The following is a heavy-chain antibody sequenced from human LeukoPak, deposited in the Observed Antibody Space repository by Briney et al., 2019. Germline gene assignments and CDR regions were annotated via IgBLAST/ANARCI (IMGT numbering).Heavy chain of an antibody. CDR3: AKARDSANYYFDS. J-gene: IGHJ4*03. V-gene: IGHV3-33*03. CDR1: GFPFRAYD. D-gene: IGHD1-26*01. CDR2: IKDEGIST. Sequence: PAGRSLRPSCLGSGFPFRAYDMRCVRQAPGNGPEWVAPIKDEGISTTHGDSVKGRFAISRDNSKNTVYLDMASLTVADTALYYCAKARDSANYYFDSWGHGTLVIVSS.